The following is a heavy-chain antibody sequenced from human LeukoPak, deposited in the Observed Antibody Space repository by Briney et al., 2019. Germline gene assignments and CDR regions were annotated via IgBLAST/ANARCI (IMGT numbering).Heavy chain of an antibody. CDR2: ISSSSRYI. Sequence: GGTLRLSCAASGFTFCSYSMNWVRQAPGKGREWVSSISSSSRYIYYADSVKGRFTISRDKATNSLYLQMNSLRAEDTAIYYCAREGMAATFDYWGQGTLVTVFS. J-gene: IGHJ4*02. CDR3: AREGMAATFDY. CDR1: GFTFCSYS. V-gene: IGHV3-21*01. D-gene: IGHD6-25*01.